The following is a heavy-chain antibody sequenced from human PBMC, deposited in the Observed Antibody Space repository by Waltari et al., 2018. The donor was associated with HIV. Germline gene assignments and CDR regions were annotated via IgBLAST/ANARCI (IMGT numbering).Heavy chain of an antibody. J-gene: IGHJ6*02. CDR1: GYTLNELS. CDR3: ATGGGTTSIQLYDLDV. CDR2: FDPEDDET. V-gene: IGHV1-24*01. D-gene: IGHD1-26*01. Sequence: QVPLIQSGAEVKKPGASVKVSCKVFGYTLNELSMHWVRQAPGKGLEWMGGFDPEDDETIYAQKFQGRVTMTEDTSTDSAYMELSSLTSEDTAVYYCATGGGTTSIQLYDLDVWGQGTTVTVSS.